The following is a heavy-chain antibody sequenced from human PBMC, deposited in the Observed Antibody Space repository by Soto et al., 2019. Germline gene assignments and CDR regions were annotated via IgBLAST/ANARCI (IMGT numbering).Heavy chain of an antibody. J-gene: IGHJ5*02. CDR3: AKELYVQPTSGWGYR. D-gene: IGHD6-19*01. V-gene: IGHV1-69*13. Sequence: SVKVSCNASGGTFSSYAISWVRQAPGQGLEWMGGIIPIFGTANYAQKFQGRVTITADESTSTAYMELSSLRSEDTAVYYCAKELYVQPTSGWGYRWGKGTGVTV. CDR2: IIPIFGTA. CDR1: GGTFSSYA.